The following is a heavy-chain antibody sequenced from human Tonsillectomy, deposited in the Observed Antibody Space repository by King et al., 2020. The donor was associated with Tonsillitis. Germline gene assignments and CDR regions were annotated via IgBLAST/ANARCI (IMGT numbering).Heavy chain of an antibody. Sequence: VQLVESGGGVVQPGESLRLSCTGSGFSFINYDVHWVRQAPGKGLEWVAVISHDGRTKFYTDAVEGRSIISRDNSKNTLYLQVNSLRVEDTAVHYCALFLSSGSFSYDYWGRGTLVTVSS. V-gene: IGHV3-30*19. CDR2: ISHDGRTK. CDR3: ALFLSSGSFSYDY. D-gene: IGHD6-19*01. J-gene: IGHJ4*02. CDR1: GFSFINYD.